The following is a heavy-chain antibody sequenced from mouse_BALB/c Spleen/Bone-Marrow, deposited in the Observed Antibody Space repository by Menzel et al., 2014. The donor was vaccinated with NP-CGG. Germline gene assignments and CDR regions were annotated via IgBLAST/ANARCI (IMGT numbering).Heavy chain of an antibody. CDR2: ILPGSGST. V-gene: IGHV1-9*01. CDR3: ARGDYFDY. Sequence: QVQLQQSGAELMKPGASVKISCKATGYTFSSYWIEWVKQRPGHGLEWIGEILPGSGSTNYNEKFKGKATFTADTSSNTTYMQLSSLTSEDSAVYYCARGDYFDYWGQGTTLTISS. J-gene: IGHJ2*01. CDR1: GYTFSSYW.